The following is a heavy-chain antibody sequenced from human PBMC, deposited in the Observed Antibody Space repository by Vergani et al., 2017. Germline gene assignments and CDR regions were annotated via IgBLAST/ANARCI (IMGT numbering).Heavy chain of an antibody. CDR3: ARMGGYDEGDAFRIGYFDS. CDR2: IYSTGST. J-gene: IGHJ4*02. CDR1: GDSISSGVYY. Sequence: QVQLQESGPGLVQPSQTLSLTCSVSGDSISSGVYYWNWIRQHPGKGLEWNGYIYSTGSTHHNPSLRRRINMSVDTSKNQFSLKLNSVTAADTSMYYCARMGGYDEGDAFRIGYFDSWGPGILVTVSS. V-gene: IGHV4-31*03. D-gene: IGHD3-22*01.